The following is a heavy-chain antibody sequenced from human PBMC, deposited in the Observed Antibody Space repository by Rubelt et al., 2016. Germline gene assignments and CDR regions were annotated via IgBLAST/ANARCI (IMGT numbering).Heavy chain of an antibody. CDR1: GFTFSSYA. J-gene: IGHJ4*02. V-gene: IGHV3-30*04. CDR3: AREEQNYFDY. CDR2: ISYDGSNK. Sequence: QVQLVESGGGVVQPGRSLSLSCAASGFTFSSYAMHWVRQAPGKGLEGVPVISYDGSNKDYADSVKGRFTSSRDNSKNTLYLQMNSLRAEDTAVYYCAREEQNYFDYWGQGTLVTVSS. D-gene: IGHD1/OR15-1a*01.